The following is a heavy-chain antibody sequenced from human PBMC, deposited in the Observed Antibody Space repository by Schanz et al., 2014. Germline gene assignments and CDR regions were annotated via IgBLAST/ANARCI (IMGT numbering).Heavy chain of an antibody. J-gene: IGHJ4*02. D-gene: IGHD3-9*01. CDR3: ARDAADFYDILTEEDY. CDR2: ISAYKGNT. Sequence: QVQLVQSGAEVKKPGASVKVSCKASGYTFTSYGISWVRQAPGQGLEWMGWISAYKGNTKYPQKLQGRVTMTTDTSTSTAYMELRSLRSDDTAVYYCARDAADFYDILTEEDYWGQGTLVTVSS. V-gene: IGHV1-18*01. CDR1: GYTFTSYG.